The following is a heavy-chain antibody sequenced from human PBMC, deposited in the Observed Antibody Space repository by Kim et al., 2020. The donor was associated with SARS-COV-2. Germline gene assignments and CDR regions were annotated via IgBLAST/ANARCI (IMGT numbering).Heavy chain of an antibody. V-gene: IGHV4-39*01. CDR2: IYYTGTT. CDR3: ARHSRRVGVRFQALDDFDF. J-gene: IGHJ3*01. CDR1: GGSISSSTYY. Sequence: SETLSLTCSVSGGSISSSTYYWGWIRQPPGKGLEWVGSIYYTGTTYYNPSLKSRVTMSVDTSRNQFSLKLTSVTAADMSIYHCARHSRRVGVRFQALDDFDFWGQGTMVTVSS. D-gene: IGHD3-16*01.